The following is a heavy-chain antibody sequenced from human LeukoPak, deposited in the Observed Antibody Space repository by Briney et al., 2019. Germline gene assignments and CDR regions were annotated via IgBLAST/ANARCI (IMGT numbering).Heavy chain of an antibody. J-gene: IGHJ4*02. Sequence: SETLSLTCAVSGYSISSGYYWGWIRQPPGKGLEWIGSFYHSRSTYYNPSLKSRVTISVDTSKNQFSLRLSSVTAADTAVCYCARVPDYFKLLLYFDYWGQGTLVTVSS. CDR3: ARVPDYFKLLLYFDY. V-gene: IGHV4-38-2*01. CDR1: GYSISSGYY. D-gene: IGHD3-10*01. CDR2: FYHSRST.